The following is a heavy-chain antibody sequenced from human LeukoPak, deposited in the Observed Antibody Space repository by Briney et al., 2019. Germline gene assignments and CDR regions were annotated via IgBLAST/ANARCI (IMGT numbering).Heavy chain of an antibody. D-gene: IGHD2-15*01. CDR1: GGSISGSSYY. CDR2: IYYSGST. Sequence: PSETLSLTCTVSGGSISGSSYYWGWIRQPPGKGLEWIGSIYYSGSTYYNPSLKSRVTISVDTSKNQFSLKLSSVTAADTAVYYCARGRSPGDIVVVVAATQGHNWFDPWGQGTLVTVSS. V-gene: IGHV4-39*07. J-gene: IGHJ5*02. CDR3: ARGRSPGDIVVVVAATQGHNWFDP.